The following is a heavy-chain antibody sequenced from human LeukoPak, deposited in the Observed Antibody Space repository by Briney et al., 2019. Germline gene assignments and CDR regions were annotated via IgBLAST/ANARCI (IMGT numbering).Heavy chain of an antibody. V-gene: IGHV4-34*01. J-gene: IGHJ4*02. Sequence: SETLSLTCAVYGGSFSTYYWTWIRQHPGKGLEWAGEINHIGSTNYNPSLKSRVTTSIDTSKNQFSLKLSSVTAADTTVYYCAGAKFIAARPDVGFYYWSQGTLVTVSS. CDR2: INHIGST. CDR1: GGSFSTYY. D-gene: IGHD6-6*01. CDR3: AGAKFIAARPDVGFYY.